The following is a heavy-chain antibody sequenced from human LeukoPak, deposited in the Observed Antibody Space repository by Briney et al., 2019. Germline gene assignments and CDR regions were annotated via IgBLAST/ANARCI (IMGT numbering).Heavy chain of an antibody. CDR3: ARHSGIAAANWFDP. J-gene: IGHJ5*02. CDR1: GGSFSVNY. D-gene: IGHD6-13*01. CDR2: INHSGST. V-gene: IGHV4-34*01. Sequence: PSETLSLTCPVNGGSFSVNYWSWIRHPPGKGLKWIGEINHSGSTNYTPSLKSRVTISVDTSKNQFSLKLSSVTAADTAVYYCARHSGIAAANWFDPWGQGTLVTVSS.